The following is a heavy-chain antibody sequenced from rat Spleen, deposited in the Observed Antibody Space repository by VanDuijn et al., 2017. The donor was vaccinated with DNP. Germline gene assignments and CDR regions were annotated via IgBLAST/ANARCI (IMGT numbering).Heavy chain of an antibody. J-gene: IGHJ2*01. CDR1: GFIFNDFW. CDR2: INKDSSTI. V-gene: IGHV4-2*01. D-gene: IGHD1-11*01. Sequence: EVKFVESGGGLVQPGRSLKLSCAASGFIFNDFWMGWVRQAPEKGLEWIGEINKDSSTITYIPSLKDKFTISRDNDQNTLYLQMSKLGSEDTAIYYCAKGPNYGGHSDYFDNWGQGVMVTVSS. CDR3: AKGPNYGGHSDYFDN.